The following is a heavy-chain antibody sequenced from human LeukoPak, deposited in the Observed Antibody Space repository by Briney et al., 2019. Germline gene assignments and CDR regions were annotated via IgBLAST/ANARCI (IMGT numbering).Heavy chain of an antibody. V-gene: IGHV3-23*01. CDR1: GFTFSSCS. CDR2: ISASGDAT. J-gene: IGHJ4*02. Sequence: PGGSLRLSCAASGFTFSSCSMHWVRRAPGKGLEWVSAISASGDATYYADSVKGRFTISRDNSQNTLYLQMNYLRAEGTAIYYCAKEPGVGVSFLDNWGQGTLVPVSS. CDR3: AKEPGVGVSFLDN. D-gene: IGHD1-26*01.